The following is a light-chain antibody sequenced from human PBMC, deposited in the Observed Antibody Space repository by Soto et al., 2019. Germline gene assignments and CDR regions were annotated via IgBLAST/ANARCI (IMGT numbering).Light chain of an antibody. J-gene: IGKJ1*01. CDR2: DVS. Sequence: DIQMTQSPSTVSAYVGDSVTITCRASQSITTWLAWYQQRPGKAPKLLIYDVSSLQSGVPSRFSGXXXXXXFTLTISSLQPDDFATYYCQHYKMYSPWTFGQGTKVDIK. CDR1: QSITTW. CDR3: QHYKMYSPWT. V-gene: IGKV1-5*01.